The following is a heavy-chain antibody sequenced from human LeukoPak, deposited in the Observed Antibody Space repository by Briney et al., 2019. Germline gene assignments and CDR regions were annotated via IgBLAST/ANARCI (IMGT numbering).Heavy chain of an antibody. Sequence: GGFLRLSCGVPESTFSIYSMSGVRQAPGKGLERVSSISSRSDYIYYADSVKGRFTISRDNAKNSLYLQMNTLRAEDTAVYYCARDPYRGYDKRVYYFDYWGQGTLVTVSS. CDR2: ISSRSDYI. D-gene: IGHD5-12*01. CDR1: ESTFSIYS. V-gene: IGHV3-21*01. J-gene: IGHJ4*02. CDR3: ARDPYRGYDKRVYYFDY.